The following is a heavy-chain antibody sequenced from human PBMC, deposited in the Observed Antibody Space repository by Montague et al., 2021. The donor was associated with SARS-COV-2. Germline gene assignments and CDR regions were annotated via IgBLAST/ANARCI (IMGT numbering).Heavy chain of an antibody. D-gene: IGHD3-3*01. V-gene: IGHV4-34*01. Sequence: SETLSLTCAVYGGSFSVYYWSWLRQSPRSGLEWIAEINHSGTANYNPSLKSRVSISVDTSKNQFTLKLTSVTAADMAMYYCARHGLAGITIFGVVTPRGGFDIWGQGTMVTVSS. CDR1: GGSFSVYY. J-gene: IGHJ3*02. CDR2: INHSGTA. CDR3: ARHGLAGITIFGVVTPRGGFDI.